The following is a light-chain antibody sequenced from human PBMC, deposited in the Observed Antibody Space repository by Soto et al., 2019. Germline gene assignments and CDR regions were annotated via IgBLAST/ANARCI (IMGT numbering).Light chain of an antibody. CDR3: QQYSSSPLT. CDR2: GAS. V-gene: IGKV3-20*01. Sequence: ENVLTQSPGTLSLSPGERATLSCRASQSVSSRYVAWYQQKRGQAPRLLIYGASSRATGIPDRFSGSGSGTDFTLTISRLEPEDFAVYYCQQYSSSPLTFGGGTKVDIK. CDR1: QSVSSRY. J-gene: IGKJ4*01.